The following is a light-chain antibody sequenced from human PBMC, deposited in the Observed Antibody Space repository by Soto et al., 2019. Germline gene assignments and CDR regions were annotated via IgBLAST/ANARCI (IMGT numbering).Light chain of an antibody. CDR2: SSD. V-gene: IGLV1-44*01. Sequence: QSVLAQPPSASGTPGQRVTISCSGSTSNVGSNLASWYQQLPGSAPKLLMYSSDLRPSGVPDRFSGSKSGTTASLAISGVQSEDEADYYCSTWDVSLNGWVFGGGTKLTVL. CDR1: TSNVGSNL. CDR3: STWDVSLNGWV. J-gene: IGLJ3*02.